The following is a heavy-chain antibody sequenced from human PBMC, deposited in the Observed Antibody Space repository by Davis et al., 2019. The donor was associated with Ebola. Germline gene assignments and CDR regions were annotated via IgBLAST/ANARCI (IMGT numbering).Heavy chain of an antibody. CDR1: GYTFTGYY. V-gene: IGHV1-2*02. CDR2: INPNSGGT. CDR3: ARVDGNPQGYFDY. J-gene: IGHJ4*02. Sequence: ASVKVSCKASGYTFTGYYMHWVRQAPGQGLEWMGWINPNSGGTNYAQKFQGRVTMTRDTSISTAYMELSRLRSDDTAVYYCARVDGNPQGYFDYWGQRTLVTVSS. D-gene: IGHD4-23*01.